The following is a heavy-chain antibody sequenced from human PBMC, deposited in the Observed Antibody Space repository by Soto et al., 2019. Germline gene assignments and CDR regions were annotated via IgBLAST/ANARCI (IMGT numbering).Heavy chain of an antibody. CDR1: GYTFTGYY. V-gene: IGHV1-2*04. CDR2: INPNSGGT. CDR3: ARDSPLSSSGYYYNY. J-gene: IGHJ4*02. D-gene: IGHD3-22*01. Sequence: RASVKVSCKASGYTFTGYYMHWVRQAPGQGLEWMGWINPNSGGTNYAQKFQGWVTMTRDTSISTAYMELSRLRSDDTAVYYCARDSPLSSSGYYYNYWGQGTLVTVSS.